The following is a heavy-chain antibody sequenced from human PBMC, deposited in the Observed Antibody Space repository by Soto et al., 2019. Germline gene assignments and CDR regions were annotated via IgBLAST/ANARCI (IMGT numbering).Heavy chain of an antibody. CDR3: ARVVAVAGTGAFDI. CDR1: EGTFSSYA. D-gene: IGHD6-19*01. V-gene: IGHV1-69*06. Sequence: GASVKVSCKASEGTFSSYAISWVRQAPGQGLEWMGGIIPIFGAANYAQKFQGRVTITADKSTSTAYMELSSLRSEDTAVYYCARVVAVAGTGAFDIWGQGTMVTVSS. CDR2: IIPIFGAA. J-gene: IGHJ3*02.